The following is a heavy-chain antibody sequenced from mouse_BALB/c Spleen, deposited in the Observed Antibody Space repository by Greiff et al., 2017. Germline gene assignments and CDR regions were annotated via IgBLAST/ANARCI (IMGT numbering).Heavy chain of an antibody. D-gene: IGHD1-3*01. CDR2: ISSGGSYT. V-gene: IGHV5-9-4*01. CDR3: ARRESGYYAMYY. J-gene: IGHJ4*01. Sequence: EVKLMESGGGLVKPGGSLKLSCAASGFTFSSYAMSWIRQSPEKRLEWVAEISSGGSYTYYPDTVTGRFTISRDNAKNTLYLEMSSLRSEDTAMYYCARRESGYYAMYYWGQGTSVTVSS. CDR1: GFTFSSYA.